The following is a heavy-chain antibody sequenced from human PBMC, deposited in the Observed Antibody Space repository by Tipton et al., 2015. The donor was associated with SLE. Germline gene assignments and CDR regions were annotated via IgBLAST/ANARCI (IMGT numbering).Heavy chain of an antibody. D-gene: IGHD6-19*01. J-gene: IGHJ4*02. CDR1: GGSFSGYY. CDR2: IYYSGST. CDR3: ARDVGDSSGSYFDY. V-gene: IGHV4-59*12. Sequence: LRLSCAVYGGSFSGYYWSWIRQPPGKGLEWIGYIYYSGSTNYNPSLKSRVTISVDRSKNQFSLKLSSVTAADTAVYYCARDVGDSSGSYFDYWGQGTLVTVSS.